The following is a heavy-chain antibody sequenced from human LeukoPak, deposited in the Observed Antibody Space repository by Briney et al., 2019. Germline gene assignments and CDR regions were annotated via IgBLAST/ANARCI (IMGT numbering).Heavy chain of an antibody. CDR2: IYYSGST. CDR3: ARDPGDGYNSLE. CDR1: GGSISSYY. Sequence: SETLSLTCTVSGGSISSYYWSWIRQPPGKGLEWIGYIYYSGSTNYNPSLMSRVNISVDTSKNQFSLKLNSVTAADTAVYYCARDPGDGYNSLEWGQGTLVTVSS. J-gene: IGHJ4*02. V-gene: IGHV4-59*01. D-gene: IGHD5-24*01.